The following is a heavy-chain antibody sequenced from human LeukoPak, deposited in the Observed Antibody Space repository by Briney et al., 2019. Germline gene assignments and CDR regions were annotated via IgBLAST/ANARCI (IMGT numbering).Heavy chain of an antibody. V-gene: IGHV4-34*01. J-gene: IGHJ4*02. D-gene: IGHD2-15*01. CDR2: SNHSGST. Sequence: PSETLSLTCAVYGGSFSGYYWSWIRQPPGKGLEWIGESNHSGSTNYNPSLKSRVTISVDTSKNQFSLKLSSVTAADTAVYYCARAQRGSSVVVVAAPKYYFDYWGQGTLVTVSS. CDR1: GGSFSGYY. CDR3: ARAQRGSSVVVVAAPKYYFDY.